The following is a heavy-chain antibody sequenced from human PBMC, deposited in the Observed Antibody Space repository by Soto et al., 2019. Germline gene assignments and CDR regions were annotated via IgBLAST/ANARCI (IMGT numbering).Heavy chain of an antibody. D-gene: IGHD2-2*01. CDR2: ISAYNGNT. J-gene: IGHJ4*02. CDR3: ARSQGGYCSSTSCYFDY. V-gene: IGHV1-18*01. Sequence: ASVKVSCKASGYTFTSYGISWVRQAPGQGLEWMGWISAYNGNTNYAQKLQGRVTMTTDTSTSTAYMELRSLRSDDTAVYYCARSQGGYCSSTSCYFDYWGQGTLVTVSS. CDR1: GYTFTSYG.